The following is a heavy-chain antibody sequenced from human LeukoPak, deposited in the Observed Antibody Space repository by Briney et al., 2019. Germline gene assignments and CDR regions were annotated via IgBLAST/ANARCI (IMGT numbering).Heavy chain of an antibody. V-gene: IGHV4-4*07. CDR3: ARTTRLPYCSSTSCYTGNRGAFDI. Sequence: SETLSLTCTVSGGSISSYYWSWIRQPAGKGLEWIGRIYTSGSTNYNPSLKSRVTISVDTSKNQFSLKLSSVTAADTAVYYCARTTRLPYCSSTSCYTGNRGAFDIWGQGTMVTVSS. CDR2: IYTSGST. D-gene: IGHD2-2*02. CDR1: GGSISSYY. J-gene: IGHJ3*02.